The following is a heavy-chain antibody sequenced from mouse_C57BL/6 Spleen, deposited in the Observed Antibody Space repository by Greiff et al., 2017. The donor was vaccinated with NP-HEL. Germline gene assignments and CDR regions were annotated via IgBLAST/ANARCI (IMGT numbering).Heavy chain of an antibody. J-gene: IGHJ4*01. V-gene: IGHV1-4*01. D-gene: IGHD2-14*01. CDR1: GYTFTSYT. Sequence: QVQLKQSGAELARPGASVKMSCKASGYTFTSYTMHWVKQRPGQGLEWIGYINPSSGYTKYNQKFKDKATLTADKSSITASMQLRSLPSEDSAVFYCAGGYSAGDDWGQGTSVTVS. CDR2: INPSSGYT. CDR3: AGGYSAGDD.